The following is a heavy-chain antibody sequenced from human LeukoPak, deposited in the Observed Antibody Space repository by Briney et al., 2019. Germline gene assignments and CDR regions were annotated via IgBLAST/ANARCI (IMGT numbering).Heavy chain of an antibody. CDR3: AKAKGWSVFHI. J-gene: IGHJ3*02. D-gene: IGHD6-19*01. V-gene: IGHV3-23*01. Sequence: GGSLRLSCATSGFTFSSYAMSWVRQAPGKGLEWVSDISRSGDKTYYADSVKGRFTISRDSSRNTLYLQMNNLRGEDTAIYYCAKAKGWSVFHIWGQGTLVFVSS. CDR1: GFTFSSYA. CDR2: ISRSGDKT.